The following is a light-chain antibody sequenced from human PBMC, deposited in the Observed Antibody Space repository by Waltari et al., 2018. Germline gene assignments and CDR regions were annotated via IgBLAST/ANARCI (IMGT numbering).Light chain of an antibody. CDR1: QSIAIY. Sequence: DIQMTQSPSSLSASVGDRVTITCRASQSIAIYLNWYQHKPGKAPKLLIYAASSLQSGVPSRFSGSGSGTDFTLTISSLQPEDFATYSCQQSYNSPWAFGQGTKLEIK. J-gene: IGKJ2*01. CDR2: AAS. V-gene: IGKV1-39*01. CDR3: QQSYNSPWA.